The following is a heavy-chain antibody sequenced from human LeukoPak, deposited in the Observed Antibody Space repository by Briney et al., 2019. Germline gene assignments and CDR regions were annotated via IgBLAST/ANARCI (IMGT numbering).Heavy chain of an antibody. CDR3: ARASTVGYDY. Sequence: PGGSLRLSCAASEFTFSSYGMNWVRQAPGKGLEWVSYISSSGTSIYYADSVKGRFTISRDNAKNSLFLQMNSLRAEDTAVYHWARASTVGYDYWGQGTLVTVSS. CDR2: ISSSGTSI. CDR1: EFTFSSYG. V-gene: IGHV3-48*04. D-gene: IGHD4-17*01. J-gene: IGHJ4*02.